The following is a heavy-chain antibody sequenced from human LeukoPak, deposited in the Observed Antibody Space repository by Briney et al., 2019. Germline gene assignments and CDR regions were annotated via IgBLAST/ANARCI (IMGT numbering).Heavy chain of an antibody. J-gene: IGHJ6*02. CDR3: ARERHDCSSTSCYTYYYAMDV. Sequence: GGSLRLSCAASGFPFSGYTMTWVRQAPGKGLEWVSSISSSSSYIYYADSVKGRFTISRDNAKNSLYLQMNSLRAEDTAVYYCARERHDCSSTSCYTYYYAMDVWGQGITVTVSS. CDR1: GFPFSGYT. D-gene: IGHD2-2*02. V-gene: IGHV3-21*01. CDR2: ISSSSSYI.